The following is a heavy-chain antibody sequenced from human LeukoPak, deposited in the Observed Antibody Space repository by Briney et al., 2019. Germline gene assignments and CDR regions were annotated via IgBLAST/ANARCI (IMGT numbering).Heavy chain of an antibody. V-gene: IGHV3-23*01. CDR2: ISGSGATT. Sequence: GGSLRLSCAASGFIFTSYAMSWVRHPPGKGLEWVSGISGSGATTYYADSVKGRLTISRDNSKNTVYLQMNSLRAEDTAVYYCAKGARLRLGEDFDYWGQGTLVTVSS. D-gene: IGHD3-16*01. CDR1: GFIFTSYA. J-gene: IGHJ4*02. CDR3: AKGARLRLGEDFDY.